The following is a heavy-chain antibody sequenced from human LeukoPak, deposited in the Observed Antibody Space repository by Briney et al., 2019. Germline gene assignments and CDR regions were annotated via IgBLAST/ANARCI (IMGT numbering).Heavy chain of an antibody. V-gene: IGHV3-30*18. Sequence: GGSLRLSCAASGFTFSSCGMHWVRQAPGKGLEWVAVISYDGSNKYYADSVKGRFTISRDNSKNTLYLQMNSLRAEDTAVYYCAKGGIVAAEPGYYYGMDVWGKGTTVTVSS. CDR2: ISYDGSNK. CDR1: GFTFSSCG. J-gene: IGHJ6*04. CDR3: AKGGIVAAEPGYYYGMDV. D-gene: IGHD6-13*01.